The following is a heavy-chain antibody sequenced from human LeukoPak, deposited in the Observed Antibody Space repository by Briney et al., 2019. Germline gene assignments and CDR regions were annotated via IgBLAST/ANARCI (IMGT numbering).Heavy chain of an antibody. Sequence: PGGSLRLSCAASGFTFSRYAMSWVRQAPGEGLEWVSTVSGSGGSTYYADSVKGRFTISRDNSKNTLYLQMNSLRAEDTALYYCVVWNSVYWYFDLWGRGTLVTVSS. CDR3: VVWNSVYWYFDL. V-gene: IGHV3-23*01. CDR2: VSGSGGST. CDR1: GFTFSRYA. D-gene: IGHD1-1*01. J-gene: IGHJ2*01.